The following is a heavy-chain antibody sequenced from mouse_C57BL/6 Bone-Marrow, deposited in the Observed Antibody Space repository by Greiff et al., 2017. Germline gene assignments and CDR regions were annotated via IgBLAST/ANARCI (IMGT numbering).Heavy chain of an antibody. CDR2: ISDGGSYT. CDR3: ARLSTVVATDY. CDR1: GFTFSSYA. Sequence: EVKLVESGGGLVKPGGSLKLSCAASGFTFSSYAMSWVRQTPEKRLEWVATISDGGSYTYYPDNVKGRFTISRDNAKNNLYLQMSHLKSEDTAMYYCARLSTVVATDYGGQGTTLTVSS. V-gene: IGHV5-4*03. D-gene: IGHD1-1*01. J-gene: IGHJ2*01.